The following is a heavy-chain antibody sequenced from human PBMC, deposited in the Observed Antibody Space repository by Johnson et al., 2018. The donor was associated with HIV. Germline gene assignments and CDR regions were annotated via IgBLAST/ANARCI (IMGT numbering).Heavy chain of an antibody. D-gene: IGHD6-19*01. CDR1: GFTFDDYA. CDR2: ISWNRGSI. V-gene: IGHV3-9*01. CDR3: AKVFKVRVAGAFDI. Sequence: VQLVESGGGLVQPGGPLRLSCAASGFTFDDYAMHWVRQAPGKGLEWVSGISWNRGSIGYADSLRGRFTISRDNAKNSLYLKVNSLRADDTALYYCAKVFKVRVAGAFDIWGQGTMVTVSS. J-gene: IGHJ3*02.